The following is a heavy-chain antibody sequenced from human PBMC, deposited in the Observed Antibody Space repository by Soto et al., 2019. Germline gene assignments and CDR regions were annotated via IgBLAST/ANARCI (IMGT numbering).Heavy chain of an antibody. CDR1: GGFISGDNY. D-gene: IGHD6-19*01. CDR2: IYYSGST. CDR3: ARANYGQWLAY. J-gene: IGHJ4*02. V-gene: IGHV4-31*03. Sequence: SETLSLTCSVSGGFISGDNYWSWVRQHPGKGLEWIGYIYYSGSTYYNPSLKSRVTMSVDTSKKQFSLKLSSVTAADTAVYYCARANYGQWLAYWGQGTLVTVS.